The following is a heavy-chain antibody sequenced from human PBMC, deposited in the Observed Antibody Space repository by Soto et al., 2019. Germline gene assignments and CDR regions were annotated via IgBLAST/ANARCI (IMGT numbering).Heavy chain of an antibody. Sequence: GAAVKVSCQDSGYTFPSYAMHWARHAPGQRREWMGWINAGNGNTKYSQKFQGRVTITRDTSASTAYMELSSLRSEDTAVYYCARGAELSDNGDYGDAFDIWGQGTLVTVSS. CDR2: INAGNGNT. J-gene: IGHJ3*02. D-gene: IGHD4-17*01. CDR1: GYTFPSYA. V-gene: IGHV1-3*01. CDR3: ARGAELSDNGDYGDAFDI.